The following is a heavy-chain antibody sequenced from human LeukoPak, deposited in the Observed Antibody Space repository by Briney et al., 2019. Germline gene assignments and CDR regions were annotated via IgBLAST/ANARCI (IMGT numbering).Heavy chain of an antibody. J-gene: IGHJ4*02. CDR2: IRYDGSNK. V-gene: IGHV3-30*02. Sequence: GGSLRLSCAASGFTFSSYGMHWVRQAPGKGLEWVAFIRYDGSNKYYADSVKGRFTISRDNSKNTLYLQMNSLRAEDTAVYYCAKDQDLITLWGYFDYWGQGTLVTVSS. D-gene: IGHD1-20*01. CDR3: AKDQDLITLWGYFDY. CDR1: GFTFSSYG.